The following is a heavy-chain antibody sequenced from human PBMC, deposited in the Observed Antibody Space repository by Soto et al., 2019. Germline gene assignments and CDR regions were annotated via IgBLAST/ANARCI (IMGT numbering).Heavy chain of an antibody. CDR1: GLTVSGKKY. V-gene: IGHV3-66*01. J-gene: IGHJ4*02. D-gene: IGHD5-12*01. CDR2: VYDLDGT. Sequence: AGGSLRLSCVASGLTVSGKKYMAWVRQAPGKGPEWVSGVYDLDGTYYADSVRGRFTISKDTAKNTLYLQINSLGAEDTAVYYCARGNTGYGNFDYWGQGTLVTVSS. CDR3: ARGNTGYGNFDY.